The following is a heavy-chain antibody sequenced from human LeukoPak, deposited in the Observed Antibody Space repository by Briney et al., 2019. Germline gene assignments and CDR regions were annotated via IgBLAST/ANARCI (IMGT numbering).Heavy chain of an antibody. D-gene: IGHD2-15*01. V-gene: IGHV1-2*02. CDR3: ALVVVAAGALDY. CDR2: INLNSGGT. Sequence: ASVKVSCKASGYTFTGYYMHWVRQAPGQGLEWMGWINLNSGGTNYAQKFQGRVTMTRDTSISTAYMELSRLRSDDTAVYYCALVVVAAGALDYWGQGTLVTVSS. CDR1: GYTFTGYY. J-gene: IGHJ4*02.